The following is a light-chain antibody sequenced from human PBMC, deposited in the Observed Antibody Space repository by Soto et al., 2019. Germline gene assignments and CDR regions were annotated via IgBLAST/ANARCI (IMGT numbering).Light chain of an antibody. Sequence: DIQMTQSPSSLSASVGDRVTITCRASQSISIYLNWYQQKPGKAPRLLIYAATRLQSGVPSRFSGGGSGADFTLTVSSLQPEDFATYYCQQSYSTPHTFGQGTKVEIK. CDR1: QSISIY. V-gene: IGKV1-39*01. CDR2: AAT. CDR3: QQSYSTPHT. J-gene: IGKJ1*01.